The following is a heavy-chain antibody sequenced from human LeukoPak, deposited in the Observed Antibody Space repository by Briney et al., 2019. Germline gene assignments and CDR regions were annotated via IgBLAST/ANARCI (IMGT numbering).Heavy chain of an antibody. V-gene: IGHV4-4*02. CDR3: SRESGPFSPFGH. J-gene: IGHJ4*02. CDR1: GGSISSTNW. D-gene: IGHD1-26*01. Sequence: SGTLSLTCGVSGGSISSTNWWSWARQPPGQGLEWIGEISLSGRTNYNPSLKSRATMSLDESKNHLSLNLASVTAADTAVYYCSRESGPFSPFGHWGQGTLVTVTS. CDR2: ISLSGRT.